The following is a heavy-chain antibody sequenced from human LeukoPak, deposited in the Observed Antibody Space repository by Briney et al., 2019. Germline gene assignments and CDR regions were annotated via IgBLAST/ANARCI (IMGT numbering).Heavy chain of an antibody. Sequence: GGSLRLSCAASGFTFSSCAMSWVRQAPGKGLEWVSAINRGGGTTYYADSVRGRFTISRDNSKNTLYLQMSSLRADDTAVYYCAKDRCLTTTNYVDYWGQGSLATLPS. CDR2: INRGGGTT. J-gene: IGHJ4*02. CDR1: GFTFSSCA. V-gene: IGHV3-23*01. CDR3: AKDRCLTTTNYVDY. D-gene: IGHD3-22*01.